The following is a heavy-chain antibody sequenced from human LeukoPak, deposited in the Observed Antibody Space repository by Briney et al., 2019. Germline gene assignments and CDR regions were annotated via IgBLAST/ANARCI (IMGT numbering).Heavy chain of an antibody. J-gene: IGHJ6*02. CDR1: GFTFSSHS. D-gene: IGHD3-3*01. V-gene: IGHV3-21*06. CDR2: ISSLSSYI. Sequence: GGSLRLSCAASGFTFSSHSMNWVRQAPGKGLELVSSISSLSSYIYYADSVKGRFTISRDNAKNSLYLQMNSLIAEDTAVYYCTKVNHDLNGMDVWGQGTTVTVSS. CDR3: TKVNHDLNGMDV.